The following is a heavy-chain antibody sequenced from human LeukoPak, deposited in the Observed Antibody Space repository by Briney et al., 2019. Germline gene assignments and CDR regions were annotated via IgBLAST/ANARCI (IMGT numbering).Heavy chain of an antibody. Sequence: SETLSLTCAVYGGSFSGYYWSWIRQPPGKGLEWIGEINHSGSTNYSPSLKSRVTISVDTSKNQFSLKLSSVTAADTAVYYCARMGIAARGFDYWGQGTLVTVSS. CDR2: INHSGST. D-gene: IGHD6-6*01. CDR1: GGSFSGYY. V-gene: IGHV4-34*01. CDR3: ARMGIAARGFDY. J-gene: IGHJ4*02.